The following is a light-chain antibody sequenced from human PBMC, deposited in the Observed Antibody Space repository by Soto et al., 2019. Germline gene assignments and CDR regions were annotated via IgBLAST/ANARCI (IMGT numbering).Light chain of an antibody. V-gene: IGKV3-20*01. Sequence: EIVLTQSPGTLSLSPGERVTLSCRASQSVSSSYLAWYQQKPGQTPRLLIYGASSGATGIPDRFSGSGSGTDFTLTISRLEPEDFAVYYCQQYGSSPSWTFGQGTKVDI. CDR2: GAS. CDR3: QQYGSSPSWT. J-gene: IGKJ1*01. CDR1: QSVSSSY.